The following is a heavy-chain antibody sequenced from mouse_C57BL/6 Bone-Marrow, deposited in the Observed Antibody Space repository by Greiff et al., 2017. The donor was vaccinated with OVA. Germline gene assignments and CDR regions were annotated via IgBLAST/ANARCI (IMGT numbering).Heavy chain of an antibody. D-gene: IGHD1-1*01. V-gene: IGHV14-3*01. CDR1: GFNIKNTY. J-gene: IGHJ4*01. CDR2: IDPANDNT. Sequence: VQLQQSVAELVRPGASVKLSCTASGFNIKNTYMHWVKQRPEQGLEWIGRIDPANDNTKYAPKFQGKATMTADTSSNTAYRQLSSLASEDTAVDCGARGNFGSSFYAMDYWGQGTSVTVSS. CDR3: ARGNFGSSFYAMDY.